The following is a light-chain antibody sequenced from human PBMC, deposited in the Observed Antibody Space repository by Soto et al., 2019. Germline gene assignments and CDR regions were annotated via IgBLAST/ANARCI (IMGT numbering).Light chain of an antibody. V-gene: IGLV1-51*01. CDR1: SSNIGNNY. CDR2: DND. Sequence: QSVLTQPPSVSTAPGQKLTISCSGSSSNIGNNYVSWYQQLPGTAPKLLIYDNDKRPSGIPDRFSGSKSGTSATLDITGLQTGDEADYYCGTWDSSLSAGVFGGGTKLTVL. J-gene: IGLJ3*02. CDR3: GTWDSSLSAGV.